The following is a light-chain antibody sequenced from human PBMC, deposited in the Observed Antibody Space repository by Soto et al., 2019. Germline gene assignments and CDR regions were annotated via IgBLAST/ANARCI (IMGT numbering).Light chain of an antibody. Sequence: DIQMTQSPSSLSASVGDRVTITCRASQSISTYLNWYQQKPGKAPKLLIYATSRLQSGVPSRFSGSGSGTDFTLTISSLQPEDFATYYCQQSYGTPPTFGQGTKLEI. CDR1: QSISTY. CDR2: ATS. J-gene: IGKJ2*01. CDR3: QQSYGTPPT. V-gene: IGKV1-39*01.